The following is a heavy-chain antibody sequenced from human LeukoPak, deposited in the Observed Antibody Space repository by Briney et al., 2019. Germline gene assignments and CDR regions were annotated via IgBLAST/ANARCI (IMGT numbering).Heavy chain of an antibody. CDR2: INPNSGGT. D-gene: IGHD4-17*01. J-gene: IGHJ4*02. V-gene: IGHV1-2*02. CDR3: ARDYGDYQIYDY. Sequence: GASVKVSCKASGYTFTGYYMHWVRQAPGQGLEWMGWINPNSGGTNYAQKLQGRVTMTTDTSTSTAYMELRSLRSDDTAVYYCARDYGDYQIYDYWGQGTLVTVSS. CDR1: GYTFTGYY.